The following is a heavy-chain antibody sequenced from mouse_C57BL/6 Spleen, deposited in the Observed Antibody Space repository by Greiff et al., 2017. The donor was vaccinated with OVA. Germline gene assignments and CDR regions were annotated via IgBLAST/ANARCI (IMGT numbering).Heavy chain of an antibody. CDR1: GYTFTSYC. J-gene: IGHJ2*01. D-gene: IGHD1-1*01. CDR3: ERDYSSSYMDY. V-gene: IGHV1-72*01. Sequence: VQLQQPGAELVKPGASVTLSCKASGYTFTSYCMHWVKQRPGRGLEWIGRIDPNSGGTKYNEKFKSKATLTVDTPSSTAYMQLIRLTSEDSAVYYCERDYSSSYMDYWGQGTTLTVSS. CDR2: IDPNSGGT.